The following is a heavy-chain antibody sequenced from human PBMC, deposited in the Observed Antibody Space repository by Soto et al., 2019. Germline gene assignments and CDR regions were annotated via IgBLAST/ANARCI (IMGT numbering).Heavy chain of an antibody. CDR3: ARGRSITIFGVVPPLFDY. Sequence: ILSLTGTVSGGSISSGGYVWSWIRQHPGKGGEWIGYIYYSGSTYYNPSLKSRVTISVDTSKNQFSLKLSSVTAADTAVYYCARGRSITIFGVVPPLFDYWGQGTLVTVSS. D-gene: IGHD3-3*01. J-gene: IGHJ4*02. CDR1: GGSISSGGYV. CDR2: IYYSGST. V-gene: IGHV4-31*03.